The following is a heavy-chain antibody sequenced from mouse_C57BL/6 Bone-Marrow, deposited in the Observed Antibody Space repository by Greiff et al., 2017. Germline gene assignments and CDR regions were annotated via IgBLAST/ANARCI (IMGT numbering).Heavy chain of an antibody. CDR2: IYPGDGDT. CDR1: GYAFSSYW. J-gene: IGHJ4*01. CDR3: ARGELPYYYAMDY. V-gene: IGHV1-80*01. Sequence: VQLQQSGAELVKPGASVKISCKASGYAFSSYWMNWVKQRPGKGLEWIGQIYPGDGDTNYNGKFKGKATLTADKSSSTAYMQLSSLTSEDSAVYCCARGELPYYYAMDYWGQGTSVTVSS.